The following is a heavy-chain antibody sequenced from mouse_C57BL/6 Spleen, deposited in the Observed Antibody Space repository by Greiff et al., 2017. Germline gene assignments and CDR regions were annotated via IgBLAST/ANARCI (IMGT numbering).Heavy chain of an antibody. CDR1: GYTFTTYW. V-gene: IGHV1-55*01. CDR2: IYPGSGST. D-gene: IGHD2-1*01. J-gene: IGHJ4*01. CDR3: AREGHYLPWRGYAMAY. Sequence: QVQLQQPGAELVKPGASVKMSCKASGYTFTTYWITWVKQRPGQGLEWIGDIYPGSGSTNYNEKFKSKATLTVDTTSSTAYMQLSSLTSEDSAVYYCAREGHYLPWRGYAMAYWGQGTSVTVSA.